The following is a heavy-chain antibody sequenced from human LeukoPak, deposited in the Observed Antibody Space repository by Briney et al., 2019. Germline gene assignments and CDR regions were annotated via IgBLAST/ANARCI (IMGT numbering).Heavy chain of an antibody. CDR2: IIPILGIA. V-gene: IGHV1-69*04. CDR1: GGTFSSYA. J-gene: IGHJ4*02. Sequence: SVKVSCKASGGTFSSYAISWVRQAPGQGLEWMGRIIPILGIANYAQKFQGRVTITADKSTSTAYMELSSLRSEDTAVYYCAICGYSYGQYYFDYWGQGTLVTVSS. D-gene: IGHD5-18*01. CDR3: AICGYSYGQYYFDY.